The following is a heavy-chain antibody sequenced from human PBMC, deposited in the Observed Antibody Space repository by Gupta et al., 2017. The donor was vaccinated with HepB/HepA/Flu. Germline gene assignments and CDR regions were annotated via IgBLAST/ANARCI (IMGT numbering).Heavy chain of an antibody. D-gene: IGHD3-10*01. CDR3: ASSPYYYGSGSYYNFFDY. Sequence: QVQLVESGGGLVKPGGSLRLSCAASGFTFSDYYMNWIRPAPGKGLEWVSYISSSGGTIYYADSVKGRFTISRDNAKKSLHLQMNSLRAEDTAVYYCASSPYYYGSGSYYNFFDYWGQGTLVTVSS. CDR2: ISSSGGTI. J-gene: IGHJ4*02. CDR1: GFTFSDYY. V-gene: IGHV3-11*01.